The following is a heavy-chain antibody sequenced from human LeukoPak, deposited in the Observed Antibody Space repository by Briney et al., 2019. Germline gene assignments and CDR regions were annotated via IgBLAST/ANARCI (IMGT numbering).Heavy chain of an antibody. V-gene: IGHV1-69*05. J-gene: IGHJ4*02. CDR1: GYTFTSYY. Sequence: SVKVSCKASGYTFTSYYMHWVRQAPGQGLEWMGGIIPIFGTANYAQKFQGRVTITTDESTSTAYMELSSLRSEDTAVYYCATDYDSSGAFDYWGQGTLVTVSS. CDR3: ATDYDSSGAFDY. D-gene: IGHD3-22*01. CDR2: IIPIFGTA.